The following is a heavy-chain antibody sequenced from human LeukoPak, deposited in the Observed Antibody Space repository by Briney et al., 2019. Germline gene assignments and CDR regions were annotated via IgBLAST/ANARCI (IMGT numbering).Heavy chain of an antibody. D-gene: IGHD3-10*01. CDR3: AKNFRMVRGAFDAFDI. J-gene: IGHJ3*02. V-gene: IGHV4-59*01. CDR1: GGSISSYY. CDR2: IYYSGST. Sequence: SETLSLTCTVSGGSISSYYWSWIRQPPGKGLEWIGYIYYSGSTNYNPSLKSRVTISVDTSKNQFSLKLSSVTAADTTVYYCAKNFRMVRGAFDAFDIWGQGTMVTVSS.